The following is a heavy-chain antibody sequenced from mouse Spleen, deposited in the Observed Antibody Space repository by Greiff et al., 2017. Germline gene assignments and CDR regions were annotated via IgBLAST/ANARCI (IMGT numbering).Heavy chain of an antibody. CDR2: IDPSDSYT. D-gene: IGHD4-1*01. V-gene: IGHV1-59*01. CDR1: GYTFTSYW. Sequence: VQLQQPGAELVRPGTSVKLSCKASGYTFTSYWMHWVKQRPGQGLEWIGVIDPSDSYTNYNQKFKGKATLTVDTSSSTAYMQLSSLTSEDSAVYYCARWDGTSFDYWGQGTTLTVSS. CDR3: ARWDGTSFDY. J-gene: IGHJ2*01.